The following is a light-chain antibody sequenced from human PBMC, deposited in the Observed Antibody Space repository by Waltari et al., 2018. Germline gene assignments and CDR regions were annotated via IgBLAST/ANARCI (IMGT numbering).Light chain of an antibody. J-gene: IGKJ2*01. CDR3: QQYYSTPLT. V-gene: IGKV4-1*01. CDR2: WAS. CDR1: QSVLYSSNNKNY. Sequence: DIVMTQSPDSLAVSLGERATINCKSSQSVLYSSNNKNYLAWYQQKPGQPPKLLIYWASTRESGVPDRFSSSGSGTDFTLTISSLQAEDVAVYYCQQYYSTPLTFGQGTKLEIK.